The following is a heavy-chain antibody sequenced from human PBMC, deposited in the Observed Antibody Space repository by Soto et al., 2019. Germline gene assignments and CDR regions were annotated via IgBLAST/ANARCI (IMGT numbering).Heavy chain of an antibody. CDR3: AKDIYPNLVDAFDI. Sequence: EVQLVESGGGLVQPGRSLRLSCAASGFTFDDYAMHWVRQAPGKGLEWVSGISWNSGSIGYADSVKGRFTISRDNAKNSLYLQMNSLRAEDTALYYCAKDIYPNLVDAFDIWGQGTRVTVSS. D-gene: IGHD2-8*01. V-gene: IGHV3-9*01. J-gene: IGHJ3*02. CDR1: GFTFDDYA. CDR2: ISWNSGSI.